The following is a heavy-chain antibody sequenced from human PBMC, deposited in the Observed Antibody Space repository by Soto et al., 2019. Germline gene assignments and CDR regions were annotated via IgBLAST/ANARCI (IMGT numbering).Heavy chain of an antibody. D-gene: IGHD2-8*01. CDR3: ASPRRLLVYARGDSRLDY. CDR2: FSAYNGNT. Sequence: QVQLVQSGAEVKKPGASVKVSCKASGYTFTSYGISWVRQATGQGLEWMGWFSAYNGNTNYAQKLQGRVTMTTDTSTSTAYMELRSLRSDDTAVYYCASPRRLLVYARGDSRLDYWGQGTLVTVSS. J-gene: IGHJ4*02. V-gene: IGHV1-18*04. CDR1: GYTFTSYG.